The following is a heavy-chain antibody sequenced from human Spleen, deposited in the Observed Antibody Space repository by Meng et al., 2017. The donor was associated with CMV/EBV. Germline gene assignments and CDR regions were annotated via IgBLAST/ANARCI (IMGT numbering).Heavy chain of an antibody. J-gene: IGHJ4*02. CDR2: ISGSGGST. CDR3: AKDIKGAVAGHFDY. D-gene: IGHD6-19*01. CDR1: GFTFSSYA. Sequence: SGFTFSSYAMSWVRQAPGKGLEWVSAISGSGGSTYYADSVKGRFTISRDNSKNSLYLQMNSLRTEDTALYYCAKDIKGAVAGHFDYWGQGTLGT. V-gene: IGHV3-23*01.